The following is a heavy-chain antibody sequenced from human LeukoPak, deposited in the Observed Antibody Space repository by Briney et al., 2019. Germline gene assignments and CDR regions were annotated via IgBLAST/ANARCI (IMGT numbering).Heavy chain of an antibody. V-gene: IGHV4-39*07. D-gene: IGHD3-22*01. CDR1: GGSISSSSYY. J-gene: IGHJ4*02. CDR3: ARSSLWADSRETFDY. Sequence: SETLSLTCTVSGGSISSSSYYWGWIRQPPGKGLEWIGSIYYSGSTYYNPSLKSRVTISVDTSKNQFSLKLSSVTAADTAVYYCARSSLWADSRETFDYWGQGTLVTVSS. CDR2: IYYSGST.